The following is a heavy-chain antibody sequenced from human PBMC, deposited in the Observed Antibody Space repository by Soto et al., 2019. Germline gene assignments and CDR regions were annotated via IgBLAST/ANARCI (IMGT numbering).Heavy chain of an antibody. CDR2: IIPVFGTA. CDR3: AGGGSGYVWFYEF. Sequence: QEQLVQSGAEVKKPGSSVKVSCKASGGLFSSYAISWVRQAPGQGLEWMGGIIPVFGTAYYAQKFQGRVKITADESRNTTYMKLSSLRSEDTARDYCAGGGSGYVWFYEFWGQGSLVTVSS. V-gene: IGHV1-69*01. D-gene: IGHD3-22*01. CDR1: GGLFSSYA. J-gene: IGHJ4*02.